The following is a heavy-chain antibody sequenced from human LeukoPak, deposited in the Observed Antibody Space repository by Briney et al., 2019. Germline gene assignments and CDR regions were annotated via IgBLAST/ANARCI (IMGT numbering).Heavy chain of an antibody. V-gene: IGHV4-34*01. J-gene: IGHJ3*02. CDR3: ARHQNYGDHGGAFDI. D-gene: IGHD4-17*01. CDR2: INHSGST. Sequence: PSETLSLTCAVYGGSFSGYYWSWIRQPPGKGLEWIGEINHSGSTNYNPSLKSRVTISVDTSKNQFSLKLSSVTAADTAVYYCARHQNYGDHGGAFDIWGQGTMVTVSS. CDR1: GGSFSGYY.